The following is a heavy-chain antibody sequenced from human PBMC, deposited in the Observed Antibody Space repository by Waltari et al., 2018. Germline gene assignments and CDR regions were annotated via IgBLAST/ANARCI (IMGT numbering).Heavy chain of an antibody. CDR2: ISSSSSTI. V-gene: IGHV3-48*01. CDR3: ARYGYLSYDY. D-gene: IGHD5-12*01. CDR1: GFTFSSYS. Sequence: EVQLVESGGGLVQPGGSLRLSCAASGFTFSSYSMNWVRQAPGKGLEWVSYISSSSSTIYYADSVKGRFTISRDNAKNSLYLQMNSLRAEDTAVYYCARYGYLSYDYWGQGTLVTVSS. J-gene: IGHJ4*02.